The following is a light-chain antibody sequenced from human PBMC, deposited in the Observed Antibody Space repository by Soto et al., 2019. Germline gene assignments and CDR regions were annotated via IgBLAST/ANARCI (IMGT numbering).Light chain of an antibody. CDR1: SSDVGGYNY. CDR2: DVS. J-gene: IGLJ1*01. V-gene: IGLV2-11*01. CDR3: CPYAGSYV. Sequence: QSVLTQPRSVSGSPGQSVTISCTGTSSDVGGYNYVSWYQQHPGKAPKLVIYDVSKRPSGVPDRFSGSKSGNTASLTISGLQAEDEADYYCCPYAGSYVFGTGTKVTVL.